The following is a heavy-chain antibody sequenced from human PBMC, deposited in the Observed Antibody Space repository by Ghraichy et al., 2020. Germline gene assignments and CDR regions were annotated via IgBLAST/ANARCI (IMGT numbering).Heavy chain of an antibody. D-gene: IGHD6-6*01. V-gene: IGHV3-23*01. CDR2: ISGSGDNT. CDR1: GFTFSNYA. CDR3: AIPPGVAARHYWYFDL. Sequence: GGSLRLSCAVSGFTFSNYAMSWVRQAPGKGLEWVSAISGSGDNTYYADSVKGRFTISRDSSKKTLFLLMSSLRVEDTAIYYCAIPPGVAARHYWYFDLWGRGTLVTVSS. J-gene: IGHJ2*01.